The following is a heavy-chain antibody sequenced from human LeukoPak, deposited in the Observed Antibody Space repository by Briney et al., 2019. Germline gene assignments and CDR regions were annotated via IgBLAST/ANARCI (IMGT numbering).Heavy chain of an antibody. CDR2: INPSGST. J-gene: IGHJ6*02. CDR3: ARGPADYYYAMDV. V-gene: IGHV1-46*01. D-gene: IGHD6-25*01. CDR1: GYTFTSDY. Sequence: GASVKVSCKAPGYTFTSDYIHWVRQAPGQGLEWMGIINPSGSTNYAQNFQGRVTMTRDTSTSTVYMELSSLRSEDTAVYYCARGPADYYYAMDVWGQGTTVTVSS.